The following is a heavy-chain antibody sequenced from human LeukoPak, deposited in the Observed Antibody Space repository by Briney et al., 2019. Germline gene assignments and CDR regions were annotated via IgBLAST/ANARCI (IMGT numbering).Heavy chain of an antibody. CDR1: GFTFSDYY. V-gene: IGHV3-11*01. Sequence: GGSQRLSCAASGFTFSDYYMSWIRQAPGKGLEWVSYSSGSSIYYADFVKGRFTISRDNAKNSLYLQMNSLGAEDTAVYYCAREGSSSWYVDYWGQGTLVTVSS. J-gene: IGHJ4*02. CDR2: SSGSSI. D-gene: IGHD6-13*01. CDR3: AREGSSSWYVDY.